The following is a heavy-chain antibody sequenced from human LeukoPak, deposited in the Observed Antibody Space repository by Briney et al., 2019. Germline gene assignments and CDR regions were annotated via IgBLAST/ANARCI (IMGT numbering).Heavy chain of an antibody. CDR2: ISYDGSNK. CDR1: GFTFSSYA. Sequence: PGRSLRLSCAASGFTFSSYAMHWVRQAPGKGLEWVAVISYDGSNKYYADSVKGRFTISRDNSKNTLYLQMNSLRAEDTAVYYCARGLKNYDSSRDYWGQGTLVTVSS. J-gene: IGHJ4*02. CDR3: ARGLKNYDSSRDY. D-gene: IGHD5-12*01. V-gene: IGHV3-30*04.